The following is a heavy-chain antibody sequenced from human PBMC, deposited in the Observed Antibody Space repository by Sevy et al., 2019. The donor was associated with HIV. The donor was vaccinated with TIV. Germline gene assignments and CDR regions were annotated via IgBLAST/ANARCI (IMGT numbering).Heavy chain of an antibody. CDR2: IWYDGGNK. D-gene: IGHD3-10*01. J-gene: IGHJ4*02. CDR3: ARGANYLGSGSHPNFDY. Sequence: GGSLRLSCAASGFTFSSYGMHWVRQAPGKGLEWVALIWYDGGNKYYADSVKDGFNISRDNSKNRMYLQMNSLRTEDTAVYYCARGANYLGSGSHPNFDYWGQGTLVTVSS. CDR1: GFTFSSYG. V-gene: IGHV3-33*01.